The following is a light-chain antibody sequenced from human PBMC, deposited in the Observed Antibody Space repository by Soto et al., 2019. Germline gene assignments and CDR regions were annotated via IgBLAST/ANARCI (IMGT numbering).Light chain of an antibody. CDR2: KAT. CDR3: QQYNDFQYN. V-gene: IGKV1-5*03. CDR1: QSIGSW. Sequence: DIQMTQSPSTLSASVGDGVTITCRASQSIGSWLAWYQQKPGKAPKLLIYKATNLQSGVPSRFSGSGSGTDFSLTISSLQPVDSSTYFCQQYNDFQYNLGPGTKLEI. J-gene: IGKJ2*01.